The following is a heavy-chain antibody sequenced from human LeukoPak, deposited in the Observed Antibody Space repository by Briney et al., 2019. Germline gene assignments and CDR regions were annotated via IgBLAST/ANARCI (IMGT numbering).Heavy chain of an antibody. V-gene: IGHV4-30-4*01. CDR1: GGSISSGDYY. CDR3: ARVGITMVRGVIETNFDY. D-gene: IGHD3-10*01. CDR2: TYYSGST. J-gene: IGHJ4*02. Sequence: SETLSLTCTVSGGSISSGDYYWSWIRQPPGKGLEWIGYTYYSGSTYYNPSLKSRVTISVDTSKNQFSLKLSSVTAADTAVYYCARVGITMVRGVIETNFDYWGQGTLVTVSS.